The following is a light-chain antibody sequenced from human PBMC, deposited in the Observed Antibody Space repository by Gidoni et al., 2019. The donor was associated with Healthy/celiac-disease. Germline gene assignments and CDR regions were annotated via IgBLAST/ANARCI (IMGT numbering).Light chain of an antibody. CDR3: QAWDSSTAV. CDR2: QDS. V-gene: IGLV3-1*01. Sequence: SYELTQPSSVSVSPGQTASITCSGDKLGDKYACWYQQKPGQSPVLVIYQDSKRPAGIPERFSGSNSGNTATLTISGTQAMDEADYYGQAWDSSTAVFGTGTKVTVL. J-gene: IGLJ1*01. CDR1: KLGDKY.